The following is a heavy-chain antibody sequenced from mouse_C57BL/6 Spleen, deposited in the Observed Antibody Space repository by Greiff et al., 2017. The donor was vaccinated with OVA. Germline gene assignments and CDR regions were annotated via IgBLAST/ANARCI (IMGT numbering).Heavy chain of an antibody. J-gene: IGHJ2*01. CDR2: IFPGSGST. D-gene: IGHD1-1*01. CDR3: ARSGYYYGSNSGFDY. Sequence: QVQLQQSGPELVKPGASVKISCKASGYTFTDYYINWVKQRPGQGLEWIGWIFPGSGSTYYNEKFKGKATLTVDKSSSTAYMLLSSLTSEDSAVYFCARSGYYYGSNSGFDYWGQGTTLTVSS. CDR1: GYTFTDYY. V-gene: IGHV1-75*01.